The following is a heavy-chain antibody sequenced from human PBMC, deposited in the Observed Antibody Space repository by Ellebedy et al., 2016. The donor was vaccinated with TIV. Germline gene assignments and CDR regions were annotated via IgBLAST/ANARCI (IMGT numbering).Heavy chain of an antibody. CDR1: GFTFSNYA. D-gene: IGHD5-12*01. Sequence: GESLKISCAVSGFTFSNYAMTWVRQAPGQGLEWVSTISGSRVSTYYADSVKGRFTISRDNSKNTLYLQMSSLAAEDTAVYYCAKNSGYDPLDWGQGTLVAVSS. V-gene: IGHV3-23*01. J-gene: IGHJ1*01. CDR3: AKNSGYDPLD. CDR2: ISGSRVST.